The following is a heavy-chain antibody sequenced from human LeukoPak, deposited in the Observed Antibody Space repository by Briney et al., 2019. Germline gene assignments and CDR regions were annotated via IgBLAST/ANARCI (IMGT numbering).Heavy chain of an antibody. CDR2: ISYDGSNK. CDR1: GFTFRSYA. J-gene: IGHJ4*02. V-gene: IGHV3-30*04. CDR3: ARVGYSSGWYGGYYFDY. D-gene: IGHD6-19*01. Sequence: GGSLRLSCAGSGFTFRSYAMHWVRQAPGKGLEWVAVISYDGSNKYCADSGRFTISRDNSKNTLYLQMNSLRAEDTAVYYCARVGYSSGWYGGYYFDYWGQGTLVTVSS.